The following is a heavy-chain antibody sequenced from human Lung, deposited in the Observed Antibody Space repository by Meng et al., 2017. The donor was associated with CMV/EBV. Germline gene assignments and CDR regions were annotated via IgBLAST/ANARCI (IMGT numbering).Heavy chain of an antibody. D-gene: IGHD3/OR15-3a*01. Sequence: LRLXCSVSGGSTNNAQSYWGWIRQFPGKGLDWIGYRHYSGTTYYNPSLKSRLFISIDTSKNNFSMRLNSVTAADTGVDYCVRFYHDLRAAPYAGSNWFDPWGQGIXVTVSS. CDR2: RHYSGTT. V-gene: IGHV4-31*03. CDR3: VRFYHDLRAAPYAGSNWFDP. J-gene: IGHJ5*02. CDR1: GGSTNNAQSY.